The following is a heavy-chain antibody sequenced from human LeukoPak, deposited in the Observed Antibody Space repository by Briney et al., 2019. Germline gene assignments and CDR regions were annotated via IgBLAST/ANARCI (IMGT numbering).Heavy chain of an antibody. V-gene: IGHV4-59*11. J-gene: IGHJ5*02. CDR2: IYYSGST. CDR1: GGSNSSHY. D-gene: IGHD3-3*01. CDR3: ARFHRDFWSRRQTRNWFDP. Sequence: SETLSHTCTVSGGSNSSHYWSWIRQPPGKGLEWIGYIYYSGSTNYNPSLKSRVTISVDTSKNQFSLKLSSVTAADTAVYYCARFHRDFWSRRQTRNWFDPWGQGTLVTVSS.